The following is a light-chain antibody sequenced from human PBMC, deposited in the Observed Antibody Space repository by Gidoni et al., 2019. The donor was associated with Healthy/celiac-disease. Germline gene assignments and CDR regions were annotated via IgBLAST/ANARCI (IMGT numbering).Light chain of an antibody. CDR1: QSVSSY. CDR3: QQRSN. J-gene: IGKJ4*01. Sequence: EIVLTQSPATPSLSPGERATLPCSASQSVSSYLAWYQQKPGQATRLLIYDVSNRATGIPARFSGSGSGTDFTLTISSLEPEDFAVYYCQQRSNFGGGTKVEIK. V-gene: IGKV3-11*01. CDR2: DVS.